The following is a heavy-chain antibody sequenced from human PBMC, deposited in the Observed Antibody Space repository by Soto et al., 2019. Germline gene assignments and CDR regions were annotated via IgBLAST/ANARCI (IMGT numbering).Heavy chain of an antibody. CDR1: GGSINSGDYY. D-gene: IGHD3-10*01. J-gene: IGHJ6*02. V-gene: IGHV4-31*03. CDR3: ARDLRGGSYGMDV. CDR2: IFYSGST. Sequence: QVQLQESGPGLVKPSQTLSLTCTVSGGSINSGDYYWSWIRQHPGKGLEWIGYIFYSGSTYYNPSPKSRVTRSVDTSKNQFSLKLSSVTAADTAVYYWARDLRGGSYGMDVWGQGTTVTVSS.